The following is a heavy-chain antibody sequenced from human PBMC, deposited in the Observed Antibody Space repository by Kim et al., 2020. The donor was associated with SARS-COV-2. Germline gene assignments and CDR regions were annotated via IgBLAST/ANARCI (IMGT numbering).Heavy chain of an antibody. CDR1: GFTFSSYD. J-gene: IGHJ6*02. CDR2: IGTAGDT. V-gene: IGHV3-13*04. Sequence: GGSLRLSCAASGFTFSSYDMHWVRQATGKGLEWVSAIGTAGDTYYPGSVKGRFTISRENAKNSLYLQMNSLRAGYTAVYYCARGNYYDSSGYRNYYYGMDVWGQGTTVTVFS. D-gene: IGHD3-22*01. CDR3: ARGNYYDSSGYRNYYYGMDV.